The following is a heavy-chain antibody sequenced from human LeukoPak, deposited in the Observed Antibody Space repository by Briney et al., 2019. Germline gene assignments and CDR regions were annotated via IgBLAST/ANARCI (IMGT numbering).Heavy chain of an antibody. Sequence: ASVKVSCKASGYTFTSYGISWVRQAPGQGLEWMGWIGAYNGNTNYAQKLQGRVTMTTDTSTSTAYMELRSLRSDDTAVYYCARYWGYYGSGSLDYWGQGTLVTVSS. J-gene: IGHJ4*02. CDR3: ARYWGYYGSGSLDY. V-gene: IGHV1-18*01. CDR2: IGAYNGNT. CDR1: GYTFTSYG. D-gene: IGHD3-10*01.